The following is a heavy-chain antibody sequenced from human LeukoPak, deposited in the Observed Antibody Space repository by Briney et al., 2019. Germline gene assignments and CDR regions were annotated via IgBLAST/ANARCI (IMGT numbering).Heavy chain of an antibody. D-gene: IGHD4-23*01. CDR3: ARSDYGGNPFDY. Sequence: GESLKISCQGSGFTFTTHWIGWVRQLPGKGLEWRGIIYPGESDTKYSPSFQGQVTISADRSISTAYLQWTSLKASDTAMYYCARSDYGGNPFDYWGQGTLVTVSS. CDR1: GFTFTTHW. J-gene: IGHJ4*02. CDR2: IYPGESDT. V-gene: IGHV5-51*01.